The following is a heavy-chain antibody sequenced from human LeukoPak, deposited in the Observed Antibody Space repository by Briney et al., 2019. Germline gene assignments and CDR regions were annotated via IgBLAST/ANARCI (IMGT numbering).Heavy chain of an antibody. V-gene: IGHV3-11*04. CDR1: GFTFSDPY. Sequence: GGSLRLSCEASGFTFSDPYMSWIRQAPGKGLECLSYISGSGTDINYADSVRGRFTISRDNAKNLLYLQMNDLRVEDTAVYYCAKHPVGATYYMDVWGKGTTVTISS. CDR3: AKHPVGATYYMDV. CDR2: ISGSGTDI. J-gene: IGHJ6*03. D-gene: IGHD1-26*01.